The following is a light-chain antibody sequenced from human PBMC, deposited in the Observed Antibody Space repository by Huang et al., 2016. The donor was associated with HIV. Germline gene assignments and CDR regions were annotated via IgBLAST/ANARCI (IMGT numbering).Light chain of an antibody. CDR1: QNINSN. J-gene: IGKJ2*01. V-gene: IGKV3-15*01. Sequence: EVVMTQSPATLSVSPGERATLSCRASQNINSNLAWDQHKPGQTPRLPIFGASTRATGIPARFSGSGSGTEFTLTISSLQSEDFAVYYCQQYNNWPPVTFGQGTKLEIK. CDR3: QQYNNWPPVT. CDR2: GAS.